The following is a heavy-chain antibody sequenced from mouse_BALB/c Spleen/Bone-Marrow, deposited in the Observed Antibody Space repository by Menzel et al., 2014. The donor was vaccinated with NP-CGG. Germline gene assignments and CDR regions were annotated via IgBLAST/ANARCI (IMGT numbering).Heavy chain of an antibody. CDR3: TRRPLQANSYFDC. CDR2: ISSGGSST. D-gene: IGHD3-2*02. Sequence: EVKVVESGGDLVKPGGSLKLSCVASGFTFSSYGMSWVRQTPDKRLEWVATISSGGSSTYYPASVKGRFTISRDNAKSTLYLQMSSLNPEDTAMYYCTRRPLQANSYFDCWGQGTTLTVSS. J-gene: IGHJ2*01. CDR1: GFTFSSYG. V-gene: IGHV5-6*02.